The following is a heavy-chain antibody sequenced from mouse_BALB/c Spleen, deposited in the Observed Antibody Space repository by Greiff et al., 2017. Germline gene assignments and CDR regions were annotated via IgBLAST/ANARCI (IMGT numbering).Heavy chain of an antibody. Sequence: QVTLNESGPGILQPSQTLSLTCSFSGFSLSTSGMGVGWIRQPSGKGLEWLAHIWWDDDKRYNPALKSRLTISKDTSSNQVFLKIASVDTADTATYYCARRNYDYGGYAMDYWGQGTSVTVSS. V-gene: IGHV8-12*01. CDR3: ARRNYDYGGYAMDY. CDR1: GFSLSTSGMG. D-gene: IGHD2-4*01. J-gene: IGHJ4*01. CDR2: IWWDDDK.